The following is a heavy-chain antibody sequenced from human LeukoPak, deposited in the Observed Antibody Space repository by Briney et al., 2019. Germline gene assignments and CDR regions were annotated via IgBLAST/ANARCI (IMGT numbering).Heavy chain of an antibody. Sequence: ASVKVSCKVSGYTFTELSIHWVRQAPGKGLEWMGGFDPEDGETIYAQKFQGRVTMTEDTSTDTAYMELSSLRSEDTAVYYCATDRVISRQGGFDPWGQGTLVTVSS. D-gene: IGHD2-21*01. CDR2: FDPEDGET. CDR1: GYTFTELS. CDR3: ATDRVISRQGGFDP. J-gene: IGHJ5*02. V-gene: IGHV1-24*01.